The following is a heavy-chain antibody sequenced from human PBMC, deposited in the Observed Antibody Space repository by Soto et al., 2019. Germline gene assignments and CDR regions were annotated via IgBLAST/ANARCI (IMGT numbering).Heavy chain of an antibody. CDR3: ARGSSGFYDY. CDR2: YYSGDSDT. CDR1: GYSFANYC. D-gene: IGHD6-19*01. J-gene: IGHJ4*02. V-gene: IGHV5-51*01. Sequence: GESLKISCKGSGYSFANYCIAWVRQMPGKVLEWMGIYYSGDSDTRYSPSFQGQVVISGDKSIHTAYLQWTSLKASDTAMYYCARGSSGFYDYWGQGTLVTVSS.